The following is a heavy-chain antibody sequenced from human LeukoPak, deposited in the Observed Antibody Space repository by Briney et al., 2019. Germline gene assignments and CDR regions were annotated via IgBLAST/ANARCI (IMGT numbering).Heavy chain of an antibody. V-gene: IGHV3-7*01. CDR2: IKQDGNEK. CDR3: AKEGAYPIVTYDS. CDR1: GFTFSRYW. Sequence: GGSLRLSCAASGFTFSRYWMNWVRQAPGKGLEWVANIKQDGNEKYYVDSVKGRLSISRDNAKNSLYLQMDSLRAEDTAVYYCAKEGAYPIVTYDSWGQGALVTVSS. J-gene: IGHJ5*01. D-gene: IGHD4-11*01.